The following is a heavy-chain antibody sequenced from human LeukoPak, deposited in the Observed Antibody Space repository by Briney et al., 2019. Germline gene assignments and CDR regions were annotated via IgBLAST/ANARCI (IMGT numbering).Heavy chain of an antibody. V-gene: IGHV4-4*07. Sequence: SETLCLTCTVSGAPFSGYYWGWIRQAAGTGPEWIGRIYTNGRPDYNPSLRSRVTISVDTSKNQFSLKLSSMTAADTAVYYCAREAREYEGSGYQYGNWGQGTLVTVSS. CDR1: GAPFSGYY. CDR2: IYTNGRP. J-gene: IGHJ4*02. D-gene: IGHD3-22*01. CDR3: AREAREYEGSGYQYGN.